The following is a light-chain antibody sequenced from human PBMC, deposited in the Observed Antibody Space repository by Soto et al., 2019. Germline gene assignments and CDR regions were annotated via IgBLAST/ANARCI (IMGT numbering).Light chain of an antibody. CDR2: DVS. J-gene: IGLJ1*01. V-gene: IGLV2-14*01. CDR3: TSYTSSSSYV. Sequence: QAVVTQPASVSGSPGQSITISCTGASSDVGGYNYVSWYQQLPGKAPNLMIYDVSNRPSGVSNRFSGSKSGNTASLTISGLQSEDEADYYCTSYTSSSSYVFGTGTKVTVL. CDR1: SSDVGGYNY.